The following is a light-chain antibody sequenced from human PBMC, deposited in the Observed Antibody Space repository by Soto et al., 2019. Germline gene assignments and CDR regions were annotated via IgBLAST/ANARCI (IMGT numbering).Light chain of an antibody. CDR3: QQYGGSPRT. CDR1: QSVSSY. V-gene: IGKV3-11*01. Sequence: EIVLTQSPATLSLSPGERDTLSCRASQSVSSYLAWYQQKPGQAPRLLIYDASNRATGIPARLSGSGSGTDFTLTISSLEPEDFAVYYCQQYGGSPRTFGQGTKVDIK. J-gene: IGKJ1*01. CDR2: DAS.